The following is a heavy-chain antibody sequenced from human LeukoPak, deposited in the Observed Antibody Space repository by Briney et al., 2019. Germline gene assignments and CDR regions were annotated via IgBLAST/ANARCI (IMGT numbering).Heavy chain of an antibody. CDR2: IYYSGST. CDR3: ARAAMVRGVIIGLDY. Sequence: TSETLSLTCTVSGGSISSYYWSWIRQPPGKGLEWIGYIYYSGSTNYNPSLKSRVTISVDTSKNQFSLKLSSVTAADTAAYYCARAAMVRGVIIGLDYWGQGTLVTVSS. CDR1: GGSISSYY. D-gene: IGHD3-10*01. J-gene: IGHJ4*02. V-gene: IGHV4-59*01.